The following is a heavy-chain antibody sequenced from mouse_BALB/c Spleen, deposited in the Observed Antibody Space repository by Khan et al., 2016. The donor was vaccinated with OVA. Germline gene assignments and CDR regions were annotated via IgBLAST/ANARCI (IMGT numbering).Heavy chain of an antibody. CDR2: IRFDGNN. J-gene: IGHJ2*01. D-gene: IGHD2-3*01. V-gene: IGHV3-6*02. CDR3: ARGWLVKVDY. Sequence: EVQLQESGPGLVKPSPSLSLTCSVTGYSITSGYYWNWIRQFPRNKLEWMGYIRFDGNNNYNPSLKNRISITRDTSKNQFFLKLNSVTTEDTATDYCARGWLVKVDYWGQGTTLTVSS. CDR1: GYSITSGYY.